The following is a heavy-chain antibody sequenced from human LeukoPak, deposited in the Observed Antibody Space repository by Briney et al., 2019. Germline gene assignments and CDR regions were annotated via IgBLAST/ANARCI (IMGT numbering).Heavy chain of an antibody. CDR2: INPNSGGT. Sequence: ASVKVSCKASGYTFTGYYMHWVRQAPGQGLEWMGWINPNSGGTNYAQKFQGRVTMTRDTSISTAYMELSRLRSDDTAVYYCARAADLYGGNSGDAFDIWGQGTMVTVSS. V-gene: IGHV1-2*02. CDR1: GYTFTGYY. CDR3: ARAADLYGGNSGDAFDI. J-gene: IGHJ3*02. D-gene: IGHD4-23*01.